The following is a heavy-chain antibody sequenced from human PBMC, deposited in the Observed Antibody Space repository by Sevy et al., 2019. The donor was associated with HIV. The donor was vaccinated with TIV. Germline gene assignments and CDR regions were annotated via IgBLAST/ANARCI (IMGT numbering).Heavy chain of an antibody. Sequence: SETLSLTCTVSGGSISSYYWSRIRQPPRKGLEWIGYIYYSRSTNYNPSLKSRVTISVDTSKNQFSLKLSSVTAADTAVYYCARDTSITVRGVIAYYYYGMDVWGQGTTVTVSS. D-gene: IGHD3-10*01. J-gene: IGHJ6*02. CDR1: GGSISSYY. CDR2: IYYSRST. CDR3: ARDTSITVRGVIAYYYYGMDV. V-gene: IGHV4-59*13.